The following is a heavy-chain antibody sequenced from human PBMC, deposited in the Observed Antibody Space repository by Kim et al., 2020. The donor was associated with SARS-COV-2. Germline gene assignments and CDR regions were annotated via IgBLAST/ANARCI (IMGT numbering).Heavy chain of an antibody. Sequence: GGSLRLSCAASGFSFSDRYMDWVRQAPGKGLEWVGRSRNKANSYITEYAASVKGRFTISRDDLKNSLQLQMNSLKTEDTAVYYCASLMTIFGEVIPWGQGTLVTVSS. CDR3: ASLMTIFGEVIP. J-gene: IGHJ5*02. CDR2: SRNKANSYIT. D-gene: IGHD3-16*01. V-gene: IGHV3-72*01. CDR1: GFSFSDRY.